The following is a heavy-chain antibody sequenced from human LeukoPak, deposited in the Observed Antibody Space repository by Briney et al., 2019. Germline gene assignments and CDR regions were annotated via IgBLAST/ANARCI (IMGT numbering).Heavy chain of an antibody. CDR2: IYHGGST. D-gene: IGHD2-2*01. CDR3: ARGRGGYCSSTSCYFWRWGRKDYYFDY. Sequence: SETLSLTCAVSGGSISNSNWWNWVRQPPGKGLEWIGEIYHGGSTNYNPSLRSRVTISVDRSKNQFALKLTSVTAADTAVYYCARGRGGYCSSTSCYFWRWGRKDYYFDYWGQGTLVTVSS. J-gene: IGHJ4*02. V-gene: IGHV4-4*02. CDR1: GGSISNSNW.